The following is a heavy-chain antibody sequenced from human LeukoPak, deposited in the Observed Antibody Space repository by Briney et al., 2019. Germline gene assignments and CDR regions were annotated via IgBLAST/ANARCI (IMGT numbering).Heavy chain of an antibody. V-gene: IGHV4-39*01. CDR2: IYYSGST. D-gene: IGHD6-13*01. CDR1: GGSISSSSYY. CDR3: ARYSSSWYGNAFDI. J-gene: IGHJ3*02. Sequence: PSETLSLTCTVSGGSISSSSYYWGWIRQPPGKGLEWIGSIYYSGSTYYNPSLKSRVTISVDTSKNQFSLKLSSVTAADTAVYYCARYSSSWYGNAFDIWGQGTMVTVSS.